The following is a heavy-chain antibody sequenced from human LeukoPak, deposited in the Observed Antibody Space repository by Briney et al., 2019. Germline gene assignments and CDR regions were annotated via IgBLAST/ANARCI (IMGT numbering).Heavy chain of an antibody. D-gene: IGHD2-2*01. J-gene: IGHJ3*02. CDR1: GFTFSSYG. CDR3: AKGNCSSTSCYRLYAFDI. V-gene: IGHV3-23*01. Sequence: PGGSLRLSCAASGFTFSSYGMSWVRQAPGKGLEWVSAISGSGGSTYYADSVKGRFTISRDNSKNTLYLQMNSLRAEDTAVYYCAKGNCSSTSCYRLYAFDIWGQGTMVTVSS. CDR2: ISGSGGST.